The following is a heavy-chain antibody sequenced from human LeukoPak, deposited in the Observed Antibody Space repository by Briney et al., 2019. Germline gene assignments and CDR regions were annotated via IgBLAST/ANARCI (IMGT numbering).Heavy chain of an antibody. Sequence: GGSLRLSCAASGFTVSSNYMSWVRQAPGKGLEWVSVIYSGGSTYYADSVKGRFTISRDNSKNTLYLQMNSLRAEDTAVYYCARGEATTTAEYFQHWGQGTLVTVSS. CDR3: ARGEATTTAEYFQH. J-gene: IGHJ1*01. CDR2: IYSGGST. V-gene: IGHV3-53*01. D-gene: IGHD5-24*01. CDR1: GFTVSSNY.